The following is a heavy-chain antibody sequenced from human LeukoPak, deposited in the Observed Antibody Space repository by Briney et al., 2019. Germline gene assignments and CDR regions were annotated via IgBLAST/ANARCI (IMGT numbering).Heavy chain of an antibody. V-gene: IGHV3-74*01. D-gene: IGHD6-19*01. CDR3: VRDVAVSCIDY. CDR1: GFTFSNYW. CDR2: ISSDGTST. J-gene: IGHJ4*02. Sequence: PGGSLRLSCAASGFTFSNYWMHWVRQAPGKGLVWVSRISSDGTSTTYADSVKGRFTISRDNAKNTLYLQMNSLRAEDTAVYYCVRDVAVSCIDYWGQGSLVTVSS.